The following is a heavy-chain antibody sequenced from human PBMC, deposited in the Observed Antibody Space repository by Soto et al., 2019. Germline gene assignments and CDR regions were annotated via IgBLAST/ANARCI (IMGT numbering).Heavy chain of an antibody. CDR3: ARGGTIFGVVIDPYGMDV. D-gene: IGHD3-3*01. CDR2: IIPIFGTA. CDR1: GGTFSSYA. Sequence: SVKVSCKASGGTFSSYAISWVRQAPGQGLEWMGGIIPIFGTANYAQKFQGRVTITADESTSTAYMELSSLRSEDTAVYYCARGGTIFGVVIDPYGMDVWGQGTTVTVSS. V-gene: IGHV1-69*13. J-gene: IGHJ6*02.